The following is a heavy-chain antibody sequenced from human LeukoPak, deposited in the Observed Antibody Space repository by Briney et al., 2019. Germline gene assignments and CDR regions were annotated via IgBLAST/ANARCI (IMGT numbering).Heavy chain of an antibody. J-gene: IGHJ4*02. D-gene: IGHD2-2*01. Sequence: GGSLRLSCAVSGFTFSDYAMHWVRQPPGKGLEWVASIQSNGNEKYSSDSLMGRFTISRDNSKNTLYLQMNTVRPEDTAVFYCARGFTSWPQGPYHFDYWGQGILIAVSS. CDR1: GFTFSDYA. CDR3: ARGFTSWPQGPYHFDY. V-gene: IGHV3-30*02. CDR2: IQSNGNEK.